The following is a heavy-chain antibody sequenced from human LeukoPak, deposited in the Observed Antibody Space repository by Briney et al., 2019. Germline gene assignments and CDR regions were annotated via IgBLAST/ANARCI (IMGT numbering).Heavy chain of an antibody. Sequence: GGSLRLSCAASGLTFSDYYMGWIRQALGKGLEWVSYIPFSSSTTYYADSVKGRFTISRDNAKNSLYLQMNSLRADDTAVYYCARGWSSSWPYNLFDPWGQGTLVTVSS. J-gene: IGHJ5*02. CDR1: GLTFSDYY. V-gene: IGHV3-11*01. CDR2: IPFSSSTT. D-gene: IGHD6-13*01. CDR3: ARGWSSSWPYNLFDP.